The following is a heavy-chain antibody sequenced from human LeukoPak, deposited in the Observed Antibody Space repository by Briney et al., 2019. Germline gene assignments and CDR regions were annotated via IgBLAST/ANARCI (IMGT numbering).Heavy chain of an antibody. CDR3: ARGGYSGYDFDY. J-gene: IGHJ4*02. D-gene: IGHD5-12*01. Sequence: GGSLRLSCAASGFTFSSYAMHWVRQAPGEGLEWVAVISYDGSNKYYADSVKGRFTISRDNSKNTLYLQMNSLRAEDTAVYYCARGGYSGYDFDYWGQGTLVTVSS. CDR2: ISYDGSNK. CDR1: GFTFSSYA. V-gene: IGHV3-30-3*01.